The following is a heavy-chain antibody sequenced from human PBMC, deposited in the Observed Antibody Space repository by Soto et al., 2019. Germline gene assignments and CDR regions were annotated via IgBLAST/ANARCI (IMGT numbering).Heavy chain of an antibody. CDR1: GFSFSDYS. D-gene: IGHD2-21*02. Sequence: PGGSRRLSCIASGFSFSDYSMNWVRQAPGKGLQWVSYISSSSDKTYYADSVKGRFTVSRDNAKNALFLEMNSLRDDDTATYYCARLPKGSLVTAWGQGTRVTVSS. CDR3: ARLPKGSLVTA. V-gene: IGHV3-48*02. J-gene: IGHJ4*02. CDR2: ISSSSDKT.